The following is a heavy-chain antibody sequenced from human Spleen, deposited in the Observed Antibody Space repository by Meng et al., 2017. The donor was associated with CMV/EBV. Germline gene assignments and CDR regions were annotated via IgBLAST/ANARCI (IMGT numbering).Heavy chain of an antibody. CDR2: VSYSGTS. CDR3: ARQLAPNGADMTENFDY. D-gene: IGHD3-10*01. Sequence: SETLSLTCAVSGDSISSNNYYWVWIRQTPGKGLEWLGRVSYSGTSHYNPSLKGRLTISVDTSNNQFSLTLTSVTAADTALYYCARQLAPNGADMTENFDYWGQGTLVTVSS. CDR1: GDSISSNNYY. J-gene: IGHJ4*02. V-gene: IGHV4-39*01.